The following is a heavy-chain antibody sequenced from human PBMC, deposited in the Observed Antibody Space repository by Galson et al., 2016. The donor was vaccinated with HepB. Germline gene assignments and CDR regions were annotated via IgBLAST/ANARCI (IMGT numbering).Heavy chain of an antibody. V-gene: IGHV5-51*01. D-gene: IGHD6-19*01. Sequence: QSGAEVKKPEESLKISCEGSGYTFTRYWIGWVRERPGRGLEWMGIIYPGDSDAKYSPSFQGRVTLSFDKSINTAYLHWDGLQDANTAMYYCSRPRHDDQHLVPPCYANGWFLDYWGLGTLVTVSS. CDR1: GYTFTRYW. J-gene: IGHJ4*02. CDR3: SRPRHDDQHLVPPCYANGWFLDY. CDR2: IYPGDSDA.